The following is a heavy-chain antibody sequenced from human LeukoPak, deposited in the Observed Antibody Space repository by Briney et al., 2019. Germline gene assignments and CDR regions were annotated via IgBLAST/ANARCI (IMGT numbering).Heavy chain of an antibody. CDR1: GYTFTSYD. V-gene: IGHV1-8*01. CDR2: MSPNSGNT. CDR3: ARGRHYYYYMDV. Sequence: ASVKVSCKASGYTFTSYDINWVRQATGQGLEWMGWMSPNSGNTGYAQKFQGRVTMTRNTSISTAYMELSSLRSEDTAVYYCARGRHYYYYMDVWGKGTTVTVSS. J-gene: IGHJ6*03.